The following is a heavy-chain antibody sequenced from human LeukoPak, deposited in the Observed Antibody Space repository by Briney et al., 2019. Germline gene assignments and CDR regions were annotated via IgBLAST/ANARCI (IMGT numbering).Heavy chain of an antibody. Sequence: SGGSLRLSCAASGFTFSSYAMHWVRQAPGKGLEWVAVISYDGSNKYYADSVKGRFTISRDNSKNTLYLQMNSLRAEDTAAYYCARDRGDGYLWSDAFDIWGQGTMVTVSS. CDR2: ISYDGSNK. D-gene: IGHD5-24*01. J-gene: IGHJ3*02. CDR3: ARDRGDGYLWSDAFDI. CDR1: GFTFSSYA. V-gene: IGHV3-30-3*01.